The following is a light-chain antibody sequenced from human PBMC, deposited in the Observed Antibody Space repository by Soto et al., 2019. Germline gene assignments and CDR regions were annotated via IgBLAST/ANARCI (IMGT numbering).Light chain of an antibody. CDR2: GAS. CDR3: QQSYSTPRT. CDR1: QSISDT. V-gene: IGKV3-15*01. Sequence: EILMTQSPSTLSVSPGGRATLSCRASQSISDTLAWYQQKPGQAPRLLIHGASTRTPGFPARFSGSGSGTDFTLTISSLQPEDFATYYCQQSYSTPRTFGQGTKVDIK. J-gene: IGKJ1*01.